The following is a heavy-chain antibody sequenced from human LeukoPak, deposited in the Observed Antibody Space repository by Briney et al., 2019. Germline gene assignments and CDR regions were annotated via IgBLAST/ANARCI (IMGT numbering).Heavy chain of an antibody. Sequence: SETLSLTCTVSGVSNSSINSYWGWIRQPPGKGLEWIGSIYYSGNTYYNASLKSQVSISIDTSKNQFSLKLTSVTAADTAVYYCARQTGSGLFILPGGQGILVTVSS. D-gene: IGHD3/OR15-3a*01. CDR3: ARQTGSGLFILP. CDR2: IYYSGNT. V-gene: IGHV4-39*01. J-gene: IGHJ4*02. CDR1: GVSNSSINSY.